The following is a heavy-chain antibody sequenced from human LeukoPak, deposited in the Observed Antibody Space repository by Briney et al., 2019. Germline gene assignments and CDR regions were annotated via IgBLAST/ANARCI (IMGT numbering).Heavy chain of an antibody. J-gene: IGHJ4*02. CDR1: GYTFTSYG. CDR3: ARDPRARYCSGGSCYSNLGYFDY. D-gene: IGHD2-15*01. V-gene: IGHV1-18*01. CDR2: ISAYNGNT. Sequence: ASVKVSCKASGYTFTSYGISWVRQAPGQGLEWMGWISAYNGNTNYAQKLQGRVTTTTDTSTSTAYMELRSLRSDDTAVYYCARDPRARYCSGGSCYSNLGYFDYWGQGTLVTVSS.